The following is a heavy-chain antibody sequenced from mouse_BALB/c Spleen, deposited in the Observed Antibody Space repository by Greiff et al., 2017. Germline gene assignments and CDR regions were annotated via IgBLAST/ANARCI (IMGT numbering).Heavy chain of an antibody. D-gene: IGHD1-1*01. CDR3: ARRGGTTVVEPLYYFDY. CDR1: GFTFTDYY. J-gene: IGHJ2*01. Sequence: EVKLMESGGGLVQPGGSLRLSCATSGFTFTDYYMSWVRQPPGKALEWLGFIRNKANGYTTEYSASVKGRFTISRDNSQSILYLQMNTLRAEDSATYYCARRGGTTVVEPLYYFDYWGQGTTLTVSS. CDR2: IRNKANGYTT. V-gene: IGHV7-3*02.